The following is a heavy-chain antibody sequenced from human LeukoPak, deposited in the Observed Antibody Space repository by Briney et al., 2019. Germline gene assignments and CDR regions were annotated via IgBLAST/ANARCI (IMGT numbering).Heavy chain of an antibody. CDR3: ARDPSNTSGWKTWFDT. V-gene: IGHV1-18*01. J-gene: IGHJ5*02. CDR1: GYTFTSYG. CDR2: ISAYNGNT. D-gene: IGHD6-19*01. Sequence: ASVKVSCKASGYTFTSYGISWVRQAPGQGLEWMGWISAYNGNTNYAQKLQGRVTMTTDTSTSTAYMELRSLRSDDTAVYYCARDPSNTSGWKTWFDTWGQGTLVTVSS.